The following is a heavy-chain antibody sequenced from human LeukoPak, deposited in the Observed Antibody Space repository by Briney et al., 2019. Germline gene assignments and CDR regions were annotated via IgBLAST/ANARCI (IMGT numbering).Heavy chain of an antibody. Sequence: GSLRLSCVVSGFTVSNNYMSWVRQAPRKGLEWIGTISYSGNTDYNPSLRSRVTISVDTSNNQFSLRLGSVTAADTAVYHCARHCCSGPAKRVFDIWGQGTMVTVSS. CDR2: ISYSGNT. D-gene: IGHD2-15*01. CDR1: GFTVSNNY. J-gene: IGHJ3*02. V-gene: IGHV4-39*01. CDR3: ARHCCSGPAKRVFDI.